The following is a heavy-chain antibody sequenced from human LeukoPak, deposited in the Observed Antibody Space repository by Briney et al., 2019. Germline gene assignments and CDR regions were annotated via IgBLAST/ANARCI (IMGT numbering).Heavy chain of an antibody. J-gene: IGHJ4*02. D-gene: IGHD6-13*01. CDR2: INHSGST. CDR1: GGSFSGYY. CDR3: ARTGTRPGIAAAVFDY. Sequence: SETLSLTCAVYGGSFSGYYWSWIRQPPGKGLEWIGEINHSGSTNYNPSLKSRVTISVDTSKNQFSLKLSSVTAADTAVYYCARTGTRPGIAAAVFDYWGQGTLVTVSS. V-gene: IGHV4-34*01.